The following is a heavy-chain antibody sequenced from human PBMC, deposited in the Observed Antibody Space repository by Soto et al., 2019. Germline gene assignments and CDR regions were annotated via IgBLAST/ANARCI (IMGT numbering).Heavy chain of an antibody. J-gene: IGHJ4*02. CDR1: GFSFSTYW. Sequence: GGSLRLSCASSGFSFSTYWMHWVRQAPEKGLVWVSRINSDGSITNYADSVRGRFTISRDNAKNTLYLQMNSLRAEDTAVYYFARDPRPYDGISPMDYRVQGTLVTVSS. CDR3: ARDPRPYDGISPMDY. V-gene: IGHV3-74*01. D-gene: IGHD5-12*01. CDR2: INSDGSIT.